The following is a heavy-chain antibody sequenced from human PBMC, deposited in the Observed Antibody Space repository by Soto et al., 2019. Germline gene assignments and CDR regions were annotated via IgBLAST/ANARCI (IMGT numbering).Heavy chain of an antibody. V-gene: IGHV1-69*13. CDR3: ARDWSYYDSTATGPSGYLDY. CDR2: IIPIFGTA. J-gene: IGHJ4*02. Sequence: SVKVSCKASGYTFTSYYMHWVRQAPGQGLEWMGGIIPIFGTANYAQKFQGRVTITADESTSTAYMELSSLRSEDTAVYYCARDWSYYDSTATGPSGYLDYWGQGTLVTVSS. CDR1: GYTFTSYY. D-gene: IGHD3-22*01.